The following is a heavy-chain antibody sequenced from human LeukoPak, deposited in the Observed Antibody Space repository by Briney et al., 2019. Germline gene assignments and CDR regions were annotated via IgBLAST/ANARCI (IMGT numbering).Heavy chain of an antibody. Sequence: HPGGSLRLSCAASGFTFSSYWMNWVRQAPGKGLVWVSRIASDGSSTTYADSVKGRFSISRDNAKNTLCLQMNSLRVEDTAVYYCARGRPHGNDYWGQGTLVTVSS. CDR1: GFTFSSYW. CDR3: ARGRPHGNDY. CDR2: IASDGSST. D-gene: IGHD4-23*01. J-gene: IGHJ4*02. V-gene: IGHV3-74*01.